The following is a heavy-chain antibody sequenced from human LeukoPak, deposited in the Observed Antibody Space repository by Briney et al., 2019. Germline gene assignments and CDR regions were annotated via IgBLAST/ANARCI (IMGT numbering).Heavy chain of an antibody. J-gene: IGHJ4*02. D-gene: IGHD2-15*01. CDR1: GFTFSSYS. V-gene: IGHV3-21*01. CDR3: ARDRGYCSGGSCYSANFDY. Sequence: LGGSLRLSCAASGFTFSSYSMNWVRQAPGKGLEWVSSISSSSSYIYSADSVKGRFTISRDNAKNSLYLQMNSLRAEDTAVYYCARDRGYCSGGSCYSANFDYWGQGTLVTVSS. CDR2: ISSSSSYI.